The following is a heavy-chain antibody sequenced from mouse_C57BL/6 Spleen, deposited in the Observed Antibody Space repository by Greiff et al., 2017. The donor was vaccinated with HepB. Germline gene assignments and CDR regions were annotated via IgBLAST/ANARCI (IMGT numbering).Heavy chain of an antibody. Sequence: QVQLQQPGAELVRPGTSVKLSCKASGYTFTSYWMHWVKQRPGQGLEWIGVIDPSDSYTNYNQKFKGKATLTVDTSSSTAYMQLSSLTSEDSAVYYCALFTTVVAPAYWGQGTLVTVSA. CDR3: ALFTTVVAPAY. V-gene: IGHV1-59*01. D-gene: IGHD1-1*01. J-gene: IGHJ3*01. CDR1: GYTFTSYW. CDR2: IDPSDSYT.